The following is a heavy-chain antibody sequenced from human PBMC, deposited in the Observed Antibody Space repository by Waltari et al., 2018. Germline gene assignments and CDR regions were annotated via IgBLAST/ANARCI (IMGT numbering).Heavy chain of an antibody. CDR2: IKSDGSDI. D-gene: IGHD3-3*01. CDR3: ASASVSVSGYFDY. Sequence: IHRVRQVPGEELLWVLRIKSDGSDIGYAESVQGRFTISRDNAKNTLFLQISSVRVDDTAIYYCASASVSVSGYFDYWGQGILVTVSS. V-gene: IGHV3-74*01. J-gene: IGHJ4*02.